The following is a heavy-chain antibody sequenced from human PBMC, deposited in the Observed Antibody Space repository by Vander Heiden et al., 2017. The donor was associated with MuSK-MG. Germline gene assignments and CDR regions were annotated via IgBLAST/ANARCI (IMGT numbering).Heavy chain of an antibody. CDR3: AMPSSSLYSYAFDI. V-gene: IGHV1-69*01. CDR1: GGTFSSYA. CDR2: IIPIFGTA. D-gene: IGHD6-13*01. Sequence: QVQLVQSGAEVQKPGSSVQVYCKASGGTFSSYAISWVGQAPGQGLEWMGGIIPIFGTANYAQKGQGRVTITADESTSTAYMELSSMRAEDTAVYYYAMPSSSLYSYAFDIWGQGKMVTVSS. J-gene: IGHJ3*02.